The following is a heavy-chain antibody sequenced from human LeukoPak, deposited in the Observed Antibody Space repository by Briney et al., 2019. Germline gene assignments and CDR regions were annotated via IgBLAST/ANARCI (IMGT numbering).Heavy chain of an antibody. Sequence: ASVKVSCKASGYTLTSYGISWVRQAPGQGLEWMGWISAYNGNTNYVQKFRGRVTMTTDTSTSTAYMELRSLRSDDTAVYYCARDQAFVRGDLDYWGQGTLVTVSS. CDR3: ARDQAFVRGDLDY. V-gene: IGHV1-18*04. CDR1: GYTLTSYG. J-gene: IGHJ4*02. D-gene: IGHD3-10*01. CDR2: ISAYNGNT.